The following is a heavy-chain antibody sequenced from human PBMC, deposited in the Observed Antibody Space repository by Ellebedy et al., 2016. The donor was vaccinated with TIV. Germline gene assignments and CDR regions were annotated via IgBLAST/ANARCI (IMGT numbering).Heavy chain of an antibody. V-gene: IGHV3-23*01. D-gene: IGHD1-26*01. J-gene: IGHJ3*02. CDR1: GFTFSSYA. CDR2: ISGSGGST. Sequence: GGSLRLXXPPPGFTFSSYAMSWVRQAPGKGLEWVSAISGSGGSTYYADSVKGRFTISRDNSKNTLYLQMNSLRAEDTAVYYCAKEQYSGSSGAFDIWGQGTMVTVSS. CDR3: AKEQYSGSSGAFDI.